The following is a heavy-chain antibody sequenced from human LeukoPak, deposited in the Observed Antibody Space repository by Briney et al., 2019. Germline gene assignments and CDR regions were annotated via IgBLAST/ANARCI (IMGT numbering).Heavy chain of an antibody. CDR3: AKDREYSYVYDAFEM. J-gene: IGHJ3*02. V-gene: IGHV3-23*01. CDR2: ISGSGDST. D-gene: IGHD3-16*01. CDR1: GFTFRSYA. Sequence: PGGSLRLSCAASGFTFRSYAMSWVRQAPGKGLEWVSGISGSGDSTYYADSVNGRFTIARDNSKNTLYLQMNTLRAEDTAVYYYAKDREYSYVYDAFEMWGQGTLVTVSS.